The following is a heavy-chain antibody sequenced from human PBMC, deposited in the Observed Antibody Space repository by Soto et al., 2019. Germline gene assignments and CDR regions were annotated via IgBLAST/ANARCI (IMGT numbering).Heavy chain of an antibody. D-gene: IGHD4-4*01. CDR3: ARSVTPPQCFWFDY. J-gene: IGHJ4*02. CDR1: GFSLSTSGMC. Sequence: SGPTLVNPTQTLTLTCTFSGFSLSTSGMCVSWIRQPPGKALEWLALIDWDDDKYYSTSLKTRLTISKDTSKNQVVLTMTSMDPVDTATYYCARSVTPPQCFWFDYWGQGTLVTVSS. V-gene: IGHV2-70*01. CDR2: IDWDDDK.